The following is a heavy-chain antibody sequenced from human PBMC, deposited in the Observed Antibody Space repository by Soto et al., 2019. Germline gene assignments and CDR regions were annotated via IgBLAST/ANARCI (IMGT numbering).Heavy chain of an antibody. D-gene: IGHD5-12*01. CDR1: GGSFSGYY. V-gene: IGHV4-34*01. Sequence: SETLSLTCAVYGGSFSGYYWSWIRQPPGKGLEWIGEINNNGSTNYNPSLKGRVTISVDTSKNPFSLKLSSVTAANTAVYYCARGSGWIRCTHFDYWGQGTLVTVSS. J-gene: IGHJ4*02. CDR2: INNNGST. CDR3: ARGSGWIRCTHFDY.